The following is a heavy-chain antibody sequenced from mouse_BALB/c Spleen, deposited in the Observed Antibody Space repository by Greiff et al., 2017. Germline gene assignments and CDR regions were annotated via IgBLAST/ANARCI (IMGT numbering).Heavy chain of an antibody. Sequence: EVQLQESGPELVKPGASVKIPCKASGYTFTDYNMDWVKQSHGKSLEWIGDINPNNGGTIYNQKFKGKATLTVDKSSSTAYMELRSLTSEDTAVYYCAKDSSGYLAYWGQGTLVTVSA. CDR2: INPNNGGT. V-gene: IGHV1-18*01. CDR1: GYTFTDYN. CDR3: AKDSSGYLAY. J-gene: IGHJ3*01. D-gene: IGHD3-2*01.